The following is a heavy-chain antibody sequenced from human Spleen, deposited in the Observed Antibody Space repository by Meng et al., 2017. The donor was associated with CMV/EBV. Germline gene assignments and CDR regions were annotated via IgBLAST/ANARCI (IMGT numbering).Heavy chain of an antibody. CDR2: MRYGEKNR. D-gene: IGHD2-2*01. V-gene: IGHV3-30*02. CDR3: ARAPSYCGSISCHSYYYYGLDV. J-gene: IGHJ6*02. Sequence: GESLKISCVASGFRFSNSGMHWARQAPGKGLEWVAFMRYGEKNRSYGDSVKGRFTISRDNAKNSLYLQMSSLRAEDTAVYYCARAPSYCGSISCHSYYYYGLDVWGQGTTVTVSS. CDR1: GFRFSNSG.